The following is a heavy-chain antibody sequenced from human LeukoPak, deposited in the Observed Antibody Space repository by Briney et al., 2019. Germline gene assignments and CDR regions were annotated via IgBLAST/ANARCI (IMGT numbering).Heavy chain of an antibody. V-gene: IGHV4-61*01. J-gene: IGHJ3*02. Sequence: SETLSLTCTVSGGSLSSENYYWSWIRQPPGKGLEWIGYIYYSGSTNYNPSLKSRVTISVDTSKNQFSLKLSSVTAADTAVYYCARDSGLTIFGVVNVGNAFDIWGQGTMVTVSS. CDR3: ARDSGLTIFGVVNVGNAFDI. D-gene: IGHD3-3*01. CDR1: GGSLSSENYY. CDR2: IYYSGST.